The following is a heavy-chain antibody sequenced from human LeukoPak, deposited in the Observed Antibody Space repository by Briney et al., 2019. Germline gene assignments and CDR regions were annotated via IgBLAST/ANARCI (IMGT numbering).Heavy chain of an antibody. CDR2: MNPNSGNT. CDR1: GYTFTSYG. J-gene: IGHJ5*02. D-gene: IGHD3-3*01. CDR3: ARVCPAGGYYDFWSGYSGRRFWFDP. V-gene: IGHV1-8*03. Sequence: ASVKVSCKASGYTFTSYGINWVRQATGQELEWMGWMNPNSGNTGYAQKFQGRVTITRNTSISTAYMELSSLRSEDTAVYYCARVCPAGGYYDFWSGYSGRRFWFDPWGQGTLVTVSS.